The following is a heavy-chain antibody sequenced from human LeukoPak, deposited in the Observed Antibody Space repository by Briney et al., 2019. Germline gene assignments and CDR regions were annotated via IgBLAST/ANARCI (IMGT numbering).Heavy chain of an antibody. CDR1: GFTFSSYT. D-gene: IGHD6-19*01. V-gene: IGHV3-21*01. Sequence: GGSLRLSCAASGFTFSSYTMNWVRQAPGKGLEWVSSISSRSNFIYYADSLKGRFTISRDNAKNSLYLQMNSLRAEDTAVYYCAGRSRGWLDYWGQGTLVTVSS. J-gene: IGHJ4*02. CDR2: ISSRSNFI. CDR3: AGRSRGWLDY.